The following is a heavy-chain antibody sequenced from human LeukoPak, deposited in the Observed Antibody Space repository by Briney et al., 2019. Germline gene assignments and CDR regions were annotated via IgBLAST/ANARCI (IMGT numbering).Heavy chain of an antibody. Sequence: GGSLRLSCAASGFTFSNYWMSWVRQAPGKGLEWVANIKHDGGEIYYVDSVKGRFTISRDNAKNSLYLQMNNLRADDTAMYYCTTDMQGSRLYSVGSQGDWGQGTRVTVSS. CDR3: TTDMQGSRLYSVGSQGD. CDR2: IKHDGGEI. V-gene: IGHV3-7*01. J-gene: IGHJ4*02. CDR1: GFTFSNYW. D-gene: IGHD2-8*01.